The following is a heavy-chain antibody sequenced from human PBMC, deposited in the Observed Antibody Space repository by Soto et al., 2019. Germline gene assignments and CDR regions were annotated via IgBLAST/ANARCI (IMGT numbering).Heavy chain of an antibody. CDR1: GVIFSGYG. J-gene: IGHJ4*02. V-gene: IGHV3-33*01. Sequence: QPGGSLRLSCVAPGVIFSGYGMHWVRQAPGKGLEWVAVIRFDGSNIYYADSVKGRFTISRDNAKNSLYLQMNSLRAEDTAVYYRARGGIAARHWDYWGQGTLVTVSS. CDR3: ARGGIAARHWDY. CDR2: IRFDGSNI. D-gene: IGHD6-6*01.